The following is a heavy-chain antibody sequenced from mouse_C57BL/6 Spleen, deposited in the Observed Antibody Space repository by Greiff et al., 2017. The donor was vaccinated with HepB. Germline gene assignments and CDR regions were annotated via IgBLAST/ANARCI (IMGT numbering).Heavy chain of an antibody. V-gene: IGHV1-82*01. J-gene: IGHJ4*01. CDR2: IYPGDGDT. CDR1: GYAFSSSW. CDR3: AMPYAMDY. Sequence: VKLQESGPELVKPGASVKISCKASGYAFSSSWMNWVKQRPGKGLEWIGRIYPGDGDTNYNGKFKGKATLTADKSSSTAYMQLSSLTSEDSAVYFCAMPYAMDYWGQGTSVTVSS.